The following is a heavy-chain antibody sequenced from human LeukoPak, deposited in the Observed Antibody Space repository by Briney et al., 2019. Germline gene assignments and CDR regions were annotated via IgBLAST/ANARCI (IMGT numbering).Heavy chain of an antibody. CDR3: ARAHYGDYVWFDP. J-gene: IGHJ5*02. D-gene: IGHD4-17*01. CDR2: MYNSGST. Sequence: SETLSLTCTVSGGSISGSYWSWIRQPPGKVLEWIAYMYNSGSTNYNPSLKSRVTISIDTSKNQFSLKLSSVTAADTAVYYCARAHYGDYVWFDPWGQGTLVTVSS. CDR1: GGSISGSY. V-gene: IGHV4-59*12.